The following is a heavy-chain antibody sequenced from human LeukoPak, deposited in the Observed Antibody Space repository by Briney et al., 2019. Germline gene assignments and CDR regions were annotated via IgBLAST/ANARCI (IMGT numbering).Heavy chain of an antibody. J-gene: IGHJ4*02. D-gene: IGHD6-13*01. CDR1: GGSISSSNW. CDR2: IYHSGST. CDR3: ASWETHSSSWYYFDY. Sequence: SGTLSLTCAVSGGSISSSNWWSWVRQPPGKGLEWIGEIYHSGSTNYNPSLKSRVTISVDKSKNQFSLKLSSVTAADTAVYYCASWETHSSSWYYFDYWGQGTLVTVSS. V-gene: IGHV4-4*02.